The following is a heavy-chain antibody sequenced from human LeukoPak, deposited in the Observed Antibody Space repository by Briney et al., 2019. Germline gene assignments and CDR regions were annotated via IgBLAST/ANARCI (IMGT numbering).Heavy chain of an antibody. Sequence: SETLSLTCTVSGGSISSSSYYWGWIRQPPGKGLEWIGSIYYSGSTYYNPSLKSRVTISVDTSKNQFSLKLSSVTAADTAVYYCVGSGSYHYYYYYYMDVWGKGTTVTISS. CDR1: GGSISSSSYY. D-gene: IGHD3-10*01. CDR2: IYYSGST. J-gene: IGHJ6*03. V-gene: IGHV4-39*01. CDR3: VGSGSYHYYYYYYMDV.